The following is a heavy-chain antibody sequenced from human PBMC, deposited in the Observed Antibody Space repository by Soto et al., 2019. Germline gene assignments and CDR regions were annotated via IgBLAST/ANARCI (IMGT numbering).Heavy chain of an antibody. CDR3: ASSTRKYSGSYFDY. D-gene: IGHD1-26*01. Sequence: EVQLVESGGGLVQPGGSLRLSCAASGFTFSSYSMNWVRQAPGKGLEWVSYISSSSSTIYYADSVKGRFTISRDNAKNSLYLHMNSLRDEDTAVYYGASSTRKYSGSYFDYWGQGTLVTVSS. V-gene: IGHV3-48*02. J-gene: IGHJ4*02. CDR1: GFTFSSYS. CDR2: ISSSSSTI.